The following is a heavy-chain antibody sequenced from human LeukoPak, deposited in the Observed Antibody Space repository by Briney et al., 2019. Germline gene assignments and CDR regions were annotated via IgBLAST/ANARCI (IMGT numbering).Heavy chain of an antibody. CDR2: ISYDGSDN. CDR3: ARDQGATLVRGVTPYPDY. J-gene: IGHJ4*02. Sequence: GGSLRLSCAASGFTFSSYAMHWVRQAPGRGLEWVALISYDGSDNYSADSLKGRFTISRDNSKNTLYLQMNRQRPGDTAVYYCARDQGATLVRGVTPYPDYWGQGTLVTVSS. D-gene: IGHD3-10*02. CDR1: GFTFSSYA. V-gene: IGHV3-30*04.